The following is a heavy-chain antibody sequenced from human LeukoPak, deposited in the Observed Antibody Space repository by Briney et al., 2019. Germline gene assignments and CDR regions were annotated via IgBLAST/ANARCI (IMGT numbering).Heavy chain of an antibody. CDR1: GFTFSSYA. D-gene: IGHD3-3*01. J-gene: IGHJ3*02. V-gene: IGHV3-23*01. CDR3: AKDLGGLRFLEWRPPLDAFDI. Sequence: PGGSLRLSCAASGFTFSSYAMSWVRQAPGKGLEWVSAISGSGGSTYYADSVKGRFTISRDNSKNTLYLQMNSLRAEDTAVYYCAKDLGGLRFLEWRPPLDAFDIWGQGTMVTVSS. CDR2: ISGSGGST.